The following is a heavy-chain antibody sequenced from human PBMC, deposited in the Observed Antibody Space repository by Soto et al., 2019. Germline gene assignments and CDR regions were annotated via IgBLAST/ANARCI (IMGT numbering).Heavy chain of an antibody. CDR1: SGSLSGYY. CDR2: ISPSGTT. V-gene: IGHV4-34*01. J-gene: IGHJ4*02. D-gene: IGHD6-6*01. CDR3: ARAPKVSGSAQTRLDF. Sequence: QVQLHQWGAGLLKPSETLSLACSLYSGSLSGYYWSWIRQPPGKGLEWIGEISPSGTTNYSPSLKSRVSISVDTSKNQFSLNLTSLTAADTAVYYCARAPKVSGSAQTRLDFWGQGSLVTVSS.